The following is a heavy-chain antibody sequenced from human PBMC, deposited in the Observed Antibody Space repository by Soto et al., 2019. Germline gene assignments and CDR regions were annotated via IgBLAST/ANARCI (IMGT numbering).Heavy chain of an antibody. D-gene: IGHD6-13*01. J-gene: IGHJ4*02. CDR2: IYYSGST. CDR1: GGSISSYY. V-gene: IGHV4-59*08. Sequence: PSETLSLTCTVSGGSISSYYWSWIRQPPGKGLEWIGYIYYSGSTNYNPSLKSRVTISVDTSKNQFSLKLSSVTAADTAVYYCARGLPGIAAAGTGNYYFDYWGQGALVTVSS. CDR3: ARGLPGIAAAGTGNYYFDY.